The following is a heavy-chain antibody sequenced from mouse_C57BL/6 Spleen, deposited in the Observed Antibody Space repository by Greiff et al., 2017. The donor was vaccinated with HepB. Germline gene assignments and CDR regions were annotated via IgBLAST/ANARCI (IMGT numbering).Heavy chain of an antibody. CDR3: RISTINA. CDR2: TDPANGNT. Sequence: EVKLQESGAELVKPAASLKLSCTASGYNIKDIYIHWVKQRPEKGLERIRRTDPANGNTKYDPKFQGKATITADTSSNTAYLQLSSLTSEDPAVYYCRISTINAWGQGTTLTVSS. V-gene: IGHV14-3*02. CDR1: GYNIKDIY. D-gene: IGHD5-2*01. J-gene: IGHJ2*01.